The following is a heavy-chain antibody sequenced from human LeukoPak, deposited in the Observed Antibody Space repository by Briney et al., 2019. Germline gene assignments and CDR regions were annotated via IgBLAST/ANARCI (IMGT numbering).Heavy chain of an antibody. D-gene: IGHD6-13*01. CDR3: AREARSGYSSSWYWFDP. V-gene: IGHV1-18*01. CDR1: GYTFTSYG. CDR2: ISAYNGNT. J-gene: IGHJ5*02. Sequence: EASVKVSCKASGYTFTSYGISWVRQAPGQGLEWMGWISAYNGNTNYAQKLQGRVTMTRNTSISTAYMELSSLRSEDTAVYYCAREARSGYSSSWYWFDPWGQGTLVTVSS.